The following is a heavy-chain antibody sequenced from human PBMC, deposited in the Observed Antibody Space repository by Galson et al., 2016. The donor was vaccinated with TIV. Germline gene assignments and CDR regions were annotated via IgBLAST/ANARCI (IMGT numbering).Heavy chain of an antibody. CDR1: GYTFIYSA. D-gene: IGHD3-10*01. CDR2: INTGNGNT. J-gene: IGHJ4*02. Sequence: SVKVSCKASGYTFIYSAIHWVRQAPGQGLEWMGWINTGNGNTKYSQKFQARVAITRDISASTVYMALNGLRSEDTAVYFCARDIPGTAKYFDFWGQGRPVTVAS. CDR3: ARDIPGTAKYFDF. V-gene: IGHV1-3*04.